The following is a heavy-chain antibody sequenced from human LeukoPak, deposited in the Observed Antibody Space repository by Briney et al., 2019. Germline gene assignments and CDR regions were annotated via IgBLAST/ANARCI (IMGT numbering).Heavy chain of an antibody. CDR2: VIPVLDIA. CDR3: GRIRTGTSYYYAMDV. J-gene: IGHJ6*02. D-gene: IGHD3/OR15-3a*01. Sequence: SLKVSCKASGGSFTSHAISWVRQAPGQGLEWVGRVIPVLDIALYAQKFQGSVTITADKATTTAYMELTSLGSEDTAVYYGGRIRTGTSYYYAMDVWGQGTAVTVSS. CDR1: GGSFTSHA. V-gene: IGHV1-69*04.